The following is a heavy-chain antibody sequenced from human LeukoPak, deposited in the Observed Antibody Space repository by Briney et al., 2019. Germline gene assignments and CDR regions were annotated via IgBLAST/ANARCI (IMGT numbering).Heavy chain of an antibody. V-gene: IGHV1-69*04. J-gene: IGHJ4*02. Sequence: ASVKVSCKASGGTFSSYAISWVRQAPGQGLEWMGRIIPILGIANYAQKFQGRVTITADKSTSTAYMELSSLRSEDTAVYYCASGRYQPRGYFDYWGQGTLVTVSS. D-gene: IGHD1-14*01. CDR2: IIPILGIA. CDR3: ASGRYQPRGYFDY. CDR1: GGTFSSYA.